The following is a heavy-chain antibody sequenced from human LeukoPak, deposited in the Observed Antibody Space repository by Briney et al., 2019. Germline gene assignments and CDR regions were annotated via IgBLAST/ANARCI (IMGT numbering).Heavy chain of an antibody. CDR1: GFTFSSYA. Sequence: GGSLRLSCAASGFTFSSYAMHWVRQAPGKGLEWVAVISYDGSNKYYADSVKGRFTISRDNAKNTLYLQMNSLRAEDTAVYYCARDGAGSSLYMDVWGKGTTVTVS. CDR2: ISYDGSNK. V-gene: IGHV3-30*04. D-gene: IGHD6-6*01. J-gene: IGHJ6*03. CDR3: ARDGAGSSLYMDV.